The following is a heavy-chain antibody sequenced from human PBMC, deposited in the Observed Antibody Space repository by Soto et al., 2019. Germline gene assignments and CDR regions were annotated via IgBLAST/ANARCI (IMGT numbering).Heavy chain of an antibody. CDR2: ISGSGGST. Sequence: EVQLLESGGGLVQPGGSLRLSCAASGFTFSSYAMSWVRQAPGKGLEWVSAISGSGGSTYYADSVKGRFTISRDNFKNTLYLQMNSLRAEDTAVYYCAKGGVQATKGNWFDPWGQGTLVTVSS. V-gene: IGHV3-23*01. CDR1: GFTFSSYA. J-gene: IGHJ5*02. D-gene: IGHD3-10*01. CDR3: AKGGVQATKGNWFDP.